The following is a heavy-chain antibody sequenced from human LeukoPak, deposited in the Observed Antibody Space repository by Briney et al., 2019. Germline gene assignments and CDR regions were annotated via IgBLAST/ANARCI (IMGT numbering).Heavy chain of an antibody. CDR3: ASGFLDDFWSGHF. D-gene: IGHD3-3*01. CDR2: LKQDGSEK. CDR1: GFTFMYW. V-gene: IGHV3-7*01. J-gene: IGHJ4*02. Sequence: GGALRLSCAASGFTFMYWMSWVRQAPGKGLEWVANLKQDGSEKYYVVYVKDRFPISRDNAKKSLYLQINSLRTEETAVYYCASGFLDDFWSGHFWGQGTLVTVSS.